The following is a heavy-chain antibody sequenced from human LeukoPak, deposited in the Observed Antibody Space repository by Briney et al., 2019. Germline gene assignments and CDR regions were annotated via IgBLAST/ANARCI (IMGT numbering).Heavy chain of an antibody. CDR2: LSRGGSTT. J-gene: IGHJ4*02. V-gene: IGHV3-23*01. CDR1: GFAFNMFA. CDR3: ARQQRIRHCSEGVCTEGYYFDY. Sequence: GGSLRLSCAGTGFAFNMFAIDWVRQAPGKGLEWVSGLSRGGSTTNYTDSVKGRFTISRDKSQNSVFLQLNSLRPEDTAVYYCARQQRIRHCSEGVCTEGYYFDYWGQGTLVTVSS. D-gene: IGHD2-15*01.